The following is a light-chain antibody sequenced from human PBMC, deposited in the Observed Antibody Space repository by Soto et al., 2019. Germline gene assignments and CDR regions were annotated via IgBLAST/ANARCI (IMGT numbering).Light chain of an antibody. CDR3: SSFTTDTTMI. J-gene: IGLJ2*01. V-gene: IGLV2-14*01. Sequence: QSALTQPASVSGSPGQSITIPCAGTSSDVGGYNYVSWYQQHPGKAPKLMIYEVSDRPSGVSDRFSGSKSGDTASLTISGLQADAEAYYYCSSFTTDTTMIFGGGTKVTVL. CDR2: EVS. CDR1: SSDVGGYNY.